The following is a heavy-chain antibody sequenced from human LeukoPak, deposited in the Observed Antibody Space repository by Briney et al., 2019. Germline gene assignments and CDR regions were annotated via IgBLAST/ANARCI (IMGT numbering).Heavy chain of an antibody. D-gene: IGHD3-10*01. V-gene: IGHV3-48*03. J-gene: IGHJ6*03. Sequence: GGSLRLSCAASGFTFSSYEMNWVRQAPGKGLEWVSYISSSGSTIYYADSVKGRFTISRDNAKNSLYLQMNSLRAEDTAVYYCARVGLLWFGESQTIYYYYYMDVWGKGTTVTISS. CDR3: ARVGLLWFGESQTIYYYYYMDV. CDR1: GFTFSSYE. CDR2: ISSSGSTI.